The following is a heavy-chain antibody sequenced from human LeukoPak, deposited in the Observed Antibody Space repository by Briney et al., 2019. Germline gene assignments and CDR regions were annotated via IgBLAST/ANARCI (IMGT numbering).Heavy chain of an antibody. D-gene: IGHD3-10*01. J-gene: IGHJ3*02. CDR3: ARPDDYYKAFDM. CDR1: GFAFSSYW. CDR2: INTDGSST. Sequence: GGSLRLSCEASGFAFSSYWMHWVRQVPGKGLEWVSGINTDGSSTTYADSVKGRFTISRDNAKNTLYLQMSSLRAEDTAVYYCARPDDYYKAFDMWGQGTMVTVSS. V-gene: IGHV3-74*03.